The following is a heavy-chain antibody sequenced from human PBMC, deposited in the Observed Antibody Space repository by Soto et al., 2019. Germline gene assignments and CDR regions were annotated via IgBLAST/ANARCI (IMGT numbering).Heavy chain of an antibody. CDR2: VYNSGST. CDR3: ARYRREAVAGYTLDN. D-gene: IGHD6-13*01. Sequence: SDALGLSCTVSGASIISNYCAWIRQPPVRGLEWSVYVYNSGSTNYNPSLKSRVTISEDTSKSQFSLKVNSMTAADTAVYYCARYRREAVAGYTLDNWGQGILVTVSS. J-gene: IGHJ4*02. V-gene: IGHV4-59*01. CDR1: GASIISNY.